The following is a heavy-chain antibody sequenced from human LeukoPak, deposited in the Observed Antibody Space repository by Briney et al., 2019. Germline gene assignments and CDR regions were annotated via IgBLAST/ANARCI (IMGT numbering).Heavy chain of an antibody. Sequence: PSETLSLTCTVSGGSISSNKYYWGWIRQPPGKGLEWIASIYYTGTTYYNPSLRSRVTISVDTSKNQFSLKLSSVTAADTAVYYCARGLYDYVWGSYRENYYFDYWGQGTLVTVSS. V-gene: IGHV4-39*07. CDR2: IYYTGTT. CDR1: GGSISSNKYY. J-gene: IGHJ4*02. D-gene: IGHD3-16*02. CDR3: ARGLYDYVWGSYRENYYFDY.